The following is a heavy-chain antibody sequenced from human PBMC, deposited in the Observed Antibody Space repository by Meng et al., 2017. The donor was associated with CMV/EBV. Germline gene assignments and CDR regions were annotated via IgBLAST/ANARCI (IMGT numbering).Heavy chain of an antibody. D-gene: IGHD2-2*01. CDR1: GYTFTGYY. J-gene: IGHJ4*02. CDR3: ARDWVVPAALDY. CDR2: INPNSGGT. V-gene: IGHV1-2*02. Sequence: ASVKVSCKASGYTFTGYYMLWVRQAPGQGLEWMGWINPNSGGTNYAQKFQGRVTMTRDTSISTAYMELSRLRSDDTAVYYCARDWVVPAALDYWGQGKLVTVSS.